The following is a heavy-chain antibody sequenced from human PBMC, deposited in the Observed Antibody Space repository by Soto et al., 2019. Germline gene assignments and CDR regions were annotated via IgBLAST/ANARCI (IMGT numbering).Heavy chain of an antibody. CDR2: IYYGGST. J-gene: IGHJ4*02. D-gene: IGHD1-26*01. Sequence: SETLSLTCTVSGGSISSYYWSWIRQPPGKGLEYIGYIYYGGSTNHNPSLKSRVTISVDKSKNQFSLNLNSVTAADTAVYYCARHSGSYFRDYWGQGTLVTVSS. V-gene: IGHV4-59*08. CDR1: GGSISSYY. CDR3: ARHSGSYFRDY.